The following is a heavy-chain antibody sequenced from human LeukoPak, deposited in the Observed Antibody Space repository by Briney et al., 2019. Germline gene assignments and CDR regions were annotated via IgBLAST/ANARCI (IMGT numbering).Heavy chain of an antibody. CDR2: IIPILGIA. D-gene: IGHD6-13*01. CDR1: GGTFSSYA. CDR3: ADGSIAAAPDAFDI. J-gene: IGHJ3*02. Sequence: GASVKVSCKASGGTFSSYAISWVRQAPGQGLEWMGRIIPILGIANYAQKFQGRVTITADKSTSTAYMELSSLRSEDTAVYYCADGSIAAAPDAFDIWGQGTMVIVSS. V-gene: IGHV1-69*04.